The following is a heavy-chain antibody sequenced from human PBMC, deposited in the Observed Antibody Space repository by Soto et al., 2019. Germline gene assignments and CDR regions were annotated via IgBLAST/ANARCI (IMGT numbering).Heavy chain of an antibody. J-gene: IGHJ6*02. D-gene: IGHD2-15*01. CDR2: ISYDGSNK. V-gene: IGHV3-30*14. CDR3: ARDNTHYYYYYGMDV. Sequence: GGSLRLSCAASGFTFSSYAMHWVRQAPGKGLEWVAFISYDGSNKYYADSVKGRFTISRDNAKNTLYLQMNSLRAEDTAVYYCARDNTHYYYYYGMDVWAQGTTVTVSS. CDR1: GFTFSSYA.